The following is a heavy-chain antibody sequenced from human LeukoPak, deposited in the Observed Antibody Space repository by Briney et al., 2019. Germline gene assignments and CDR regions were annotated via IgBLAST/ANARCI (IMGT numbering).Heavy chain of an antibody. CDR2: ISWNSGSI. CDR3: AKDICTNGVCYKDY. CDR1: GFTFDDYA. J-gene: IGHJ4*02. D-gene: IGHD2-8*01. V-gene: IGHV3-9*01. Sequence: PGRSLRLSCAASGFTFDDYAMHWVRQAPGKGLEWVSGISWNSGSIGYADSVKGRFTISRDNAKNSLYLRMNSLRAEDTALYYCAKDICTNGVCYKDYWGQGTLVTVSS.